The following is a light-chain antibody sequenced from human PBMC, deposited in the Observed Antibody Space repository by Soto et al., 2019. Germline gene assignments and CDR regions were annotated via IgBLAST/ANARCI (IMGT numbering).Light chain of an antibody. J-gene: IGKJ5*01. CDR1: QSLSISY. CDR2: DAS. V-gene: IGKV3-15*01. CDR3: QQYNNWPFS. Sequence: EIVLTQSPGTLSLSPGERATLSYRASQSLSISYLAWYQHIPGQAPSLLIYDASTRATGIPARFSGSGSGTEFTLTISSLQSEDFALYFCQQYNNWPFSFGQGTRLEI.